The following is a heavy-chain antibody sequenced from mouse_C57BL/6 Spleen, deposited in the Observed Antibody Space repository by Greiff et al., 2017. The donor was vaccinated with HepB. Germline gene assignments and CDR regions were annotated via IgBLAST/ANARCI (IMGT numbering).Heavy chain of an antibody. CDR3: ARGGDGSSSWYFDV. CDR2: IDPSDSYT. D-gene: IGHD1-1*01. Sequence: QVQLQQPGAELVKPGASVKLSCKASGYTFTSYWMQWVKQRPGQGLEWIGEIDPSDSYTNYNQKFKGKATLTVDTSSSTAYMQLSSRTSEDSAVYYCARGGDGSSSWYFDVWGTGTTVTVSS. J-gene: IGHJ1*03. CDR1: GYTFTSYW. V-gene: IGHV1-50*01.